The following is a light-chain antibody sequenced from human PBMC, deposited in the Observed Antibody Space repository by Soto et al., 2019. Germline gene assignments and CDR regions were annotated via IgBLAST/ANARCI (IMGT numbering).Light chain of an antibody. CDR3: QQYANLPLT. CDR1: DDISNY. J-gene: IGKJ3*01. CDR2: DAS. V-gene: IGKV1-33*01. Sequence: DIQMTQSPSSLSASVGDRVTITCQASDDISNYLNWYQQKPGKAPKVLIYDASHLESGVPSRFSGGGSGTEFPFTISSLQAEDIATYYCQQYANLPLTFGPGTKVDIK.